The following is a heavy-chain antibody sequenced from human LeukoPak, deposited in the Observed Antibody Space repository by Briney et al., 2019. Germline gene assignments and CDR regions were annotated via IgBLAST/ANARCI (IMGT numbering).Heavy chain of an antibody. CDR3: VKEQGSGSYRTADY. CDR1: GFTFSSCG. J-gene: IGHJ4*02. CDR2: ITYDGDTT. D-gene: IGHD3-10*01. Sequence: PGGSLRLSCAASGFTFSSCGMHWVRQAPGKGLEWVAVITYDGDTTYFEDSVKGRFTISRDTSKSTLYLQMNSLGAGDTAVYYCVKEQGSGSYRTADYWGQGTLVTVSS. V-gene: IGHV3-30*18.